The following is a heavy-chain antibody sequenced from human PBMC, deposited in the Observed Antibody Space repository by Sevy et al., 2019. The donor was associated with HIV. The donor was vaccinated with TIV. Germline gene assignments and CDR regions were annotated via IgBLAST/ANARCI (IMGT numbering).Heavy chain of an antibody. J-gene: IGHJ4*02. Sequence: GESLKISCKASGYTFTSYGISWVRQAPGQGLEWMGWISAYNGNTNHAQKLQGRVTMTTDTSTSTAYMELRSLRSDDTAVYYCARSAPHLNPFITMVRGVIQRDYWGQGTLVTVSS. CDR1: GYTFTSYG. D-gene: IGHD3-10*01. CDR3: ARSAPHLNPFITMVRGVIQRDY. V-gene: IGHV1-18*01. CDR2: ISAYNGNT.